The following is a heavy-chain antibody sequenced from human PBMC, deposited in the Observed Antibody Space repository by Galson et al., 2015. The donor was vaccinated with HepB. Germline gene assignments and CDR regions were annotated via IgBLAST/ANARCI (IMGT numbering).Heavy chain of an antibody. J-gene: IGHJ6*02. CDR3: ARDSEKATPFYYGMDV. Sequence: ETPSLTCTVSGGSISGYYWSWIRQPPGKGLEWLGFIYYSGSANYNPSLKSRVTMSVDTSKNQFSLKLSSVAAADTAVYYCARDSEKATPFYYGMDVWGQGTTVTVSS. CDR2: IYYSGSA. CDR1: GGSISGYY. V-gene: IGHV4-59*01.